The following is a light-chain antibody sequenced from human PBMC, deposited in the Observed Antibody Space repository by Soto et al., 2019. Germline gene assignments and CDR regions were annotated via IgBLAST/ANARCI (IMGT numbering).Light chain of an antibody. J-gene: IGLJ1*01. CDR1: SSDDGSYNF. CDR2: EVS. CDR3: SSYAGSSTYL. Sequence: QSALTQPASVSGSPGQSITISCTGTSSDDGSYNFVSWYQHHPGKAPKLIIYEVSNRPSGVSNRFSGSKSGNTASLTISGLQADDEADYYCSSYAGSSTYLFGSATKVTVL. V-gene: IGLV2-14*01.